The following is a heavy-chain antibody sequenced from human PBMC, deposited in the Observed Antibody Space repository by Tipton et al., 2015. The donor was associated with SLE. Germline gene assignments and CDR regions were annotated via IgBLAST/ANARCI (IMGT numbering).Heavy chain of an antibody. CDR3: TRDETGDPD. Sequence: SLRLSCAASRFTFSNYAMSWVRQAPGKGLEWVGFIRSKAYGGTTEYAASVKGRFTISRDDSKSIAYLQMNSLKTEDTAVYYCTRDETGDPDWGQGTMVTVSS. CDR1: RFTFSNYA. D-gene: IGHD7-27*01. CDR2: IRSKAYGGTT. J-gene: IGHJ3*01. V-gene: IGHV3-49*04.